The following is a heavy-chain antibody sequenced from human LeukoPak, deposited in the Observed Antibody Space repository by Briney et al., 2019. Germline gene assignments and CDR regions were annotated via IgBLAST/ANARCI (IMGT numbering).Heavy chain of an antibody. CDR1: GGSISSHY. Sequence: SETLSLTCTVSGGSISSHYWSWIRQPPGKGLEWIGYIYYSGSTNYNPSLKSRVTISVDTSKNQFSLKLSSVTAADTAVYYCARGGTSFDYWGQGTLVTVSS. J-gene: IGHJ4*02. D-gene: IGHD3-16*01. CDR3: ARGGTSFDY. CDR2: IYYSGST. V-gene: IGHV4-59*08.